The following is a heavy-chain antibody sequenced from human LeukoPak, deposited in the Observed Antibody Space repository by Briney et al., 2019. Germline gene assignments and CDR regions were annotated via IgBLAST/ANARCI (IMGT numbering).Heavy chain of an antibody. V-gene: IGHV1-18*01. D-gene: IGHD6-13*01. CDR1: GYTFTSYG. CDR3: ARAKKQQLVFPVWVYYFDY. CDR2: ISAYNGNT. J-gene: IGHJ4*02. Sequence: ASVKVSCKASGYTFTSYGISWVRQAPGQGLEWMGWISAYNGNTNYAQKLQGRVTMTTDTSTSTAYMELRSLRSDDTAVYYCARAKKQQLVFPVWVYYFDYWGQGTLVTVSS.